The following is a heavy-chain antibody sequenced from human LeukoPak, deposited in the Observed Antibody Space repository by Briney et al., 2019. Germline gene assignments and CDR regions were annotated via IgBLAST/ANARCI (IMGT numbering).Heavy chain of an antibody. CDR1: GVSISSSSYY. D-gene: IGHD6-13*01. CDR2: IYYSGST. V-gene: IGHV4-39*01. CDR3: ARMAGGSSWYPGPFDY. Sequence: PSETLSLTCNVSGVSISSSSYYWGWIRQPPGKGLEWIGSIYYSGSTYYNPSLKSRVTISVDTSKNQFSLKLSSVTAADTAVYYCARMAGGSSWYPGPFDYWGQGTLVTVSS. J-gene: IGHJ4*02.